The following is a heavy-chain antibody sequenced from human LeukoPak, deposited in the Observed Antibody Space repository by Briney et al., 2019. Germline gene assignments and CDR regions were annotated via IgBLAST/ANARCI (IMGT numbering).Heavy chain of an antibody. J-gene: IGHJ4*02. D-gene: IGHD5/OR15-5a*01. V-gene: IGHV4-61*02. CDR3: ARGVSTINFDF. CDR1: GGSTSSSTHY. Sequence: SQTLSLTCTVSGGSTSSSTHYWSWIRQPAGKGLEWIGRIYASGSTNYNPSLKSRATISVDTSKNQFSLKLNSVTPTDPAVYYRARGVSTINFDFWGQGTLVTVSS. CDR2: IYASGST.